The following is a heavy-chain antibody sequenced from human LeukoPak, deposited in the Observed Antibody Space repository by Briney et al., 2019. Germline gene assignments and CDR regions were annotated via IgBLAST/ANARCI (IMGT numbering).Heavy chain of an antibody. V-gene: IGHV4-59*01. CDR3: ARGSRWFDP. CDR1: GDSISSYY. J-gene: IGHJ5*02. Sequence: SETLFLTCTVSGDSISSYYWSWIRQPPGKGLEWIGYFYHSGSTNSNPSLRSRVTISVDTSKNRLSLKLASVTAADTAVYYCARGSRWFDPWGQGTLVTVSS. CDR2: FYHSGST.